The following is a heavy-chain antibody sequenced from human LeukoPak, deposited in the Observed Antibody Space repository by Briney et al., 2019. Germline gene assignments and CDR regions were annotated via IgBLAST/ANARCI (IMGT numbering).Heavy chain of an antibody. CDR3: AKPRPGTYYEGGEFDY. Sequence: GGSLRLSCAASGLTFNSYAMSWVRQAPGKGLEWVSGISDSGGRTYYADSVKGRFIISRDNSKNTLYLQMNSLRAEDTAVYYCAKPRPGTYYEGGEFDYWGQGTLVTVSS. J-gene: IGHJ4*02. D-gene: IGHD1-26*01. CDR1: GLTFNSYA. CDR2: ISDSGGRT. V-gene: IGHV3-23*01.